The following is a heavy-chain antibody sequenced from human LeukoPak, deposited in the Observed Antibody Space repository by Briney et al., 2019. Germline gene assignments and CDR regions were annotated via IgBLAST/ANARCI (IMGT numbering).Heavy chain of an antibody. CDR2: IYHSGST. V-gene: IGHV4-38-2*02. CDR3: ARDNRGNDY. D-gene: IGHD2/OR15-2a*01. J-gene: IGHJ4*02. CDR1: GYSISSGYY. Sequence: SETLSLTCSVSGYSISSGYYWGWIRQPPGKGLEWIGSIYHSGSTYYNSSLKSRVTISVDTSKNQFSLKLSSVTAADTAVYYCARDNRGNDYWGQGTLVTVSS.